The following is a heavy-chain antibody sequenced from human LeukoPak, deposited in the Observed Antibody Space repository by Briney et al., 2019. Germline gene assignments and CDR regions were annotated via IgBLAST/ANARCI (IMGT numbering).Heavy chain of an antibody. CDR1: GFTFSCYS. Sequence: GESLLLSCSTSGFTFSCYSMNWVRQAPGKVLEWVSSISSSSSYIYYADSVKGRFTISRDNAENSLYLQMNSLRAEDTAVYYCARDPIAVAGYFDYWGQGTLVTVSS. CDR2: ISSSSSYI. D-gene: IGHD6-19*01. J-gene: IGHJ4*02. CDR3: ARDPIAVAGYFDY. V-gene: IGHV3-21*01.